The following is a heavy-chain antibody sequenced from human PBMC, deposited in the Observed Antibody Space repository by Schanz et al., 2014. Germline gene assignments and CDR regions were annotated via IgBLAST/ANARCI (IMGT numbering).Heavy chain of an antibody. CDR3: VRDSFFEFDY. CDR1: GFNFSDYA. CDR2: ISGGGGTS. D-gene: IGHD3-3*01. J-gene: IGHJ4*02. Sequence: EVQLLESGGGLVPPGGSLRLSCAASGFNFSDYAMCWVRQAPGKGLEWVSAISGGGGTSYYTDSVKGRFTISRDNAKNSVFLQMNSLRAEDTAVYYCVRDSFFEFDYWGQGTLVNVSS. V-gene: IGHV3-23*01.